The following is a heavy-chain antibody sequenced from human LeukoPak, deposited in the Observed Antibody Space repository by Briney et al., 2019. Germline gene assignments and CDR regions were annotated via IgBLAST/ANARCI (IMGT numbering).Heavy chain of an antibody. CDR3: ARDVRYCSSTSCSGQFD. D-gene: IGHD2-2*01. CDR1: GYTFTSYD. CDR2: MNPNSGNT. V-gene: IGHV1-8*01. Sequence: ASVNVSCTASGYTFTSYDINWVRQATGQGLEWMGWMNPNSGNTGYAQKFQGRVTMTRNTSISTAYMELSSLRSEDTAVYYCARDVRYCSSTSCSGQFDWGQGTLVTVSS. J-gene: IGHJ4*02.